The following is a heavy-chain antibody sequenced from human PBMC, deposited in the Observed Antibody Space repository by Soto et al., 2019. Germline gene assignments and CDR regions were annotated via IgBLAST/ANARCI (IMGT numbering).Heavy chain of an antibody. CDR1: GGSISSHY. CDR3: ARDLPTMDV. Sequence: PSETLSLTCTVSGGSISSHYWSWIRQPPGKGLEWIGYIFYSGSTNYNPSLKSRVTMSIDTSKNQFSLKLSSVTAADTAVYYCARDLPTMDVWGQGTTVTVSS. J-gene: IGHJ6*02. V-gene: IGHV4-59*11. CDR2: IFYSGST.